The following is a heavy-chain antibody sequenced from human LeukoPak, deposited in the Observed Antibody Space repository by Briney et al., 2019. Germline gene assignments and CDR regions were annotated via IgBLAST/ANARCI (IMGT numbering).Heavy chain of an antibody. V-gene: IGHV3-21*01. D-gene: IGHD3-22*01. CDR3: AREDYYDSSGYYEGNWFDP. Sequence: GGSLRLSCAASGFTFSSYSMNWVRQAPGKGLEWVSSISSSSSYIYYADSVKGRFTISRDNAKNTLYLQMNSLRAEDTAVYYCAREDYYDSSGYYEGNWFDPWGQGTLVTVSS. CDR1: GFTFSSYS. CDR2: ISSSSSYI. J-gene: IGHJ5*02.